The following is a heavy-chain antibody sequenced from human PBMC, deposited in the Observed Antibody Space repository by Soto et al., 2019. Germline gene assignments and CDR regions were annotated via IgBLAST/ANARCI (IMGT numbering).Heavy chain of an antibody. J-gene: IGHJ3*02. V-gene: IGHV4-39*02. D-gene: IGHD3-22*01. CDR3: AREYYYDSSGAFDI. CDR1: GGSISSSSYY. Sequence: GSLRLSCTVSGGSISSSSYYWGWIRQPPGKGLEWIGSIYYSGSTYYNPSLKSRVTISVDTSKNQFSLKLSSVTAADTAVYYCAREYYYDSSGAFDIWGQGTMVTVSS. CDR2: IYYSGST.